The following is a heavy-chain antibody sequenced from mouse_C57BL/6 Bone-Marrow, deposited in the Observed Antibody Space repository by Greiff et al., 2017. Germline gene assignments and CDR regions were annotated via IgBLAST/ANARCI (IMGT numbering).Heavy chain of an antibody. CDR1: GYAFTNYL. CDR2: INPGSGGT. V-gene: IGHV1-54*01. J-gene: IGHJ3*01. D-gene: IGHD4-1*01. CDR3: ARSKNWDSWFAY. Sequence: QVQLQQSGAELVRPGTSVKVSCKASGYAFTNYLIQWVKQRPGQGLEWIGVINPGSGGTNYNEKFKGKATLTADKSSSTAYLQLSSLTSAGSAVYYCARSKNWDSWFAYWGQGTLVTVSA.